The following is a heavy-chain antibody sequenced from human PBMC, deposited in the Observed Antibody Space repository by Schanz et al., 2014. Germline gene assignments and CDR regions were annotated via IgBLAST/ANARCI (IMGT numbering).Heavy chain of an antibody. Sequence: QVQLVESGSELKKPGASVKVSCKASGYTLTHYAMNWVRQAPGQGPEWMGIIHPSGGSTNYAQQFLGRLTMTRDTSTNTVYMNLSSLTSADTAVYYCARGFLASGGKTFDCWGQGTLVTVSS. CDR1: GYTLTHYA. V-gene: IGHV1-46*01. CDR3: ARGFLASGGKTFDC. CDR2: IHPSGGST. J-gene: IGHJ4*02. D-gene: IGHD1-26*01.